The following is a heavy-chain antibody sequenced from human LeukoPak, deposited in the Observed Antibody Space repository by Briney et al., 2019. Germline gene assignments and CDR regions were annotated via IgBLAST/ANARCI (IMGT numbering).Heavy chain of an antibody. D-gene: IGHD6-13*01. V-gene: IGHV3-7*03. CDR2: INQDGSEK. CDR3: ARDIEAPGIAFDY. CDR1: GFSFSSHW. J-gene: IGHJ4*02. Sequence: GGSLRLSCAVSGFSFSSHWMSWVRQAPGRGLEWVANINQDGSEKHYVDPVKGRFIISRDNAKNSLYLQMNSLRVEDSAVYYCARDIEAPGIAFDYWGQGSLVTVSS.